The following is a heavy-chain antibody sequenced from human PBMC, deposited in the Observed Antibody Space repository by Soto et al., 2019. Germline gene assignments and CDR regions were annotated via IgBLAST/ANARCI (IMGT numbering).Heavy chain of an antibody. Sequence: GGSLRLSSAASGFTFRSYAMSWGRQAPGKGLEWVSAISGSGGSTYYAGSVKGRFTISRDNSKNTLYLQMNSLRAEDTAVYYCAKGMGDGFYYYYMDVWGKGTTVTVSS. D-gene: IGHD3-16*01. CDR1: GFTFRSYA. J-gene: IGHJ6*03. CDR3: AKGMGDGFYYYYMDV. V-gene: IGHV3-23*01. CDR2: ISGSGGST.